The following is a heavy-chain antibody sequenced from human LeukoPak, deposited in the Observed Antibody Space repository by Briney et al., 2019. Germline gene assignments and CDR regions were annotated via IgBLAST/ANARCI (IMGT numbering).Heavy chain of an antibody. D-gene: IGHD6-13*01. CDR2: IIPILGIA. J-gene: IGHJ4*02. CDR1: GGTFSSYA. CDR3: ARPKEEGRSWYYFDY. Sequence: GASVKVSCKASGGTFSSYAISWVRQAPGQGLEWMGRIIPILGIANYAQKFQGRVTITADKSTSTAYMELSSLRSEDTAVYYCARPKEEGRSWYYFDYWGQGTLVTVSS. V-gene: IGHV1-69*04.